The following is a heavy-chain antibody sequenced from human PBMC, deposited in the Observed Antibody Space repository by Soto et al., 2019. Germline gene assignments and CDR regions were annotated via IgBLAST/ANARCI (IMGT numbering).Heavy chain of an antibody. J-gene: IGHJ6*03. D-gene: IGHD6-19*01. CDR2: TRNKANSYTT. V-gene: IGHV3-72*01. Sequence: GGSLRLSCAASGLTFSDHYMDWVRQAPGKGLEWVGRTRNKANSYTTEYAASVKGRFTISRDDSKNSLYLQMNSLKTEDTAVYYCARDQLVAGTFYYYYYMDVWGKGTTVTVS. CDR1: GLTFSDHY. CDR3: ARDQLVAGTFYYYYYMDV.